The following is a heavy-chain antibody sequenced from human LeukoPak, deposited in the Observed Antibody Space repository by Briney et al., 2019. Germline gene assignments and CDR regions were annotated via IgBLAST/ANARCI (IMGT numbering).Heavy chain of an antibody. CDR1: GFTFSSYS. D-gene: IGHD6-19*01. V-gene: IGHV3-21*01. CDR3: AKDAAVAGTTTFDY. CDR2: ISSSSSYI. J-gene: IGHJ4*02. Sequence: GGSLRLSCAASGFTFSSYSMNWVSQAPGKGLEWVSSISSSSSYIYYADSVKGRFTISRDNAKNSLYLQMNSLRAEDTAVYYCAKDAAVAGTTTFDYGGQGTLVTVSS.